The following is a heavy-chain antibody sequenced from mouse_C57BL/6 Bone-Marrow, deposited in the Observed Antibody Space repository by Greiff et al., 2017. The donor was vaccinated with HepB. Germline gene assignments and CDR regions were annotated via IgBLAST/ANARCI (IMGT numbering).Heavy chain of an antibody. CDR1: GYAFSSYW. V-gene: IGHV1-80*01. CDR2: IYPGDGDT. Sequence: VQLQQSGAELVKPGASVKISCKASGYAFSSYWMNWVKQRPGKGLEWIGQIYPGDGDTNYNGKFTGKATLTADKTSSTAYMQLSSLTSEDSAVYFCAIKNYGSSFAYWGQGTLVTVSA. J-gene: IGHJ3*01. CDR3: AIKNYGSSFAY. D-gene: IGHD1-1*01.